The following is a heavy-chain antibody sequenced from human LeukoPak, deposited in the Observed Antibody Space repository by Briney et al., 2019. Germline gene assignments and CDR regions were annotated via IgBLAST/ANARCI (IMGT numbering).Heavy chain of an antibody. Sequence: GGSPRLSCAASGFNFSAYGMHWVRQAPGKGLEWVAFIRYDGNIKYYADSVKGRFTISRDNSKNTLDLQMNSLGVEDTAVYYCAKPTSLKDANYGLTGTNYWGQGILVTVSS. CDR3: AKPTSLKDANYGLTGTNY. CDR2: IRYDGNIK. CDR1: GFNFSAYG. J-gene: IGHJ4*02. V-gene: IGHV3-30*02. D-gene: IGHD1-14*01.